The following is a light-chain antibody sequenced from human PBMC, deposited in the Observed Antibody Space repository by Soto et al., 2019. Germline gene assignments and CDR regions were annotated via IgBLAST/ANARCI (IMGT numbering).Light chain of an antibody. V-gene: IGKV3-20*01. Sequence: EIVLTQSPGTLSVSPGERATLSCRASQSVSSNYLAWYQQKRGQAPRLLIYGASSRATGIPTMFSGSGSGTDFTLTISRLEAEDFAVYYCQQNDTSPRTFGQGTKVEI. J-gene: IGKJ1*01. CDR1: QSVSSNY. CDR3: QQNDTSPRT. CDR2: GAS.